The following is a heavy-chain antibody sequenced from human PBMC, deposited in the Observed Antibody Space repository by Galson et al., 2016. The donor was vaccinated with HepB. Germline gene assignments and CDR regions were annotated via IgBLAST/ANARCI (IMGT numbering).Heavy chain of an antibody. J-gene: IGHJ2*01. CDR3: AKYWGSGGNRYFDL. Sequence: TLSLTCTVSGGSIISAGYYWSWIRQHPGKGLEWIGNIYYSGSTYYNPSLESRITISVDTSKNQFSLKLSSVTAADTAAYYCAKYWGSGGNRYFDLWGRGTLVTVSS. CDR1: GGSIISAGYY. CDR2: IYYSGST. D-gene: IGHD4-23*01. V-gene: IGHV4-31*03.